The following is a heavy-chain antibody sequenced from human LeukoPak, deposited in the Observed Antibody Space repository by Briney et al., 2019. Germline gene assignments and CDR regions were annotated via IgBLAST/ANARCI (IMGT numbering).Heavy chain of an antibody. CDR3: AREGIAAAGFDP. CDR1: VYIFSDYD. V-gene: IGHV1-2*02. CDR2: INPNSGGT. J-gene: IGHJ5*02. D-gene: IGHD6-13*01. Sequence: ASVKVSCTASVYIFSDYDMHWVRQAPGQGLEWMGWINPNSGGTNYAQKFQGRVTMTRDTSISTAYMELSRLRSDDTAVYYCAREGIAAAGFDPWGQGTLVTVSS.